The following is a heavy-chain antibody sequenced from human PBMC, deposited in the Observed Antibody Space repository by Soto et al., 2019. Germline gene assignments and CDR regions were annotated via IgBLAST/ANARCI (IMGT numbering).Heavy chain of an antibody. CDR3: ARGYGDYVLDY. V-gene: IGHV4-59*08. D-gene: IGHD4-17*01. J-gene: IGHJ4*02. CDR1: GGSISSYY. CDR2: IFYSGST. Sequence: SETLSLTCTVSGGSISSYYWSWIRQPPGKGLEWIGYIFYSGSTNYNPSLKSRVTISVDTSKNQFSLKLSSVTAADTAVYYCARGYGDYVLDYWGQGTLVTVSS.